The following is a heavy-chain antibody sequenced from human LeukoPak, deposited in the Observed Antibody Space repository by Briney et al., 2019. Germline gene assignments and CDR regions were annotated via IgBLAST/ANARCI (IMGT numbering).Heavy chain of an antibody. J-gene: IGHJ4*01. Sequence: GGSLRLSCVVSGLSFSDSYMTWIRQTPGMGLESLAYISGMGHDIYYADSVKGRFTISRDNAKNSLYLQMNSLRPEDTALYYCSTGPRSLHYWGPGTLVTVSS. D-gene: IGHD4-23*01. CDR3: STGPRSLHY. CDR2: ISGMGHDI. CDR1: GLSFSDSY. V-gene: IGHV3-11*01.